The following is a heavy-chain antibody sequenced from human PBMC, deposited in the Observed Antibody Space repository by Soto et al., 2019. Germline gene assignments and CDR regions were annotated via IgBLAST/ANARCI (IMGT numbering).Heavy chain of an antibody. D-gene: IGHD2-15*01. CDR1: GGTFSSYA. CDR2: IIPIFGTA. V-gene: IGHV1-69*13. CDR3: ARERTCSGGSCYSSRNYYYYGMDV. Sequence: SVKVSCKASGGTFSSYAISWVRQAPGQGLEWVGGIIPIFGTANYAQKFQGRVTITADESTSTAYMELSSLRSEDTAVYYCARERTCSGGSCYSSRNYYYYGMDVWGQGTTVTVSS. J-gene: IGHJ6*02.